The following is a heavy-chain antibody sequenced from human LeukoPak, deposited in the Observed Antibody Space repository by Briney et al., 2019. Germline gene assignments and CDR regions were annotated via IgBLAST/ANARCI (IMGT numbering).Heavy chain of an antibody. CDR3: AKAFGYSSSWYWGGFDY. D-gene: IGHD6-13*01. CDR1: GFTFSNYA. CDR2: ITGSGAVT. Sequence: GASLRLSCAASGFTFSNYAMSWVRQAPGKGLEWVSAITGSGAVTYYADSVKGRFTISRDNSKNTLYLQMNSLRAEDTAVYYCAKAFGYSSSWYWGGFDYWGQGTLVTVSS. V-gene: IGHV3-23*01. J-gene: IGHJ4*02.